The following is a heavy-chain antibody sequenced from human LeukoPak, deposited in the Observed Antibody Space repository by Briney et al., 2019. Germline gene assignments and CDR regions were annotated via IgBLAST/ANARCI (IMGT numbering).Heavy chain of an antibody. CDR3: ASGGGDRPGPLDAFDI. D-gene: IGHD2-21*01. CDR1: GGSISSSSYY. V-gene: IGHV4-39*07. Sequence: PSETLSLTCTVFGGSISSSSYYWGWIRQPPGKGLEWIGSIYYSGSTYYNPSLKSRVTISVDTSKNQFSLKLSSVTAADTAVYYCASGGGDRPGPLDAFDIWGQGTMVTVSS. J-gene: IGHJ3*02. CDR2: IYYSGST.